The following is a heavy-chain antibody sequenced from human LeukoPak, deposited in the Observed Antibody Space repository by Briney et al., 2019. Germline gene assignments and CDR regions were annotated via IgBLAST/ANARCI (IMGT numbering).Heavy chain of an antibody. CDR3: AKGFGSSPTDAFDI. V-gene: IGHV3-64*01. CDR1: GFTFSRYD. Sequence: PGGSLRLSCAASGFTFSRYDMHWVRQAPGKGLEYVSGVTSNGDRTFYAKSVKGRFTISRDNSKNTLYLQMNSLRAEDTAVYYCAKGFGSSPTDAFDIWGQGTMVTVSS. CDR2: VTSNGDRT. D-gene: IGHD2-15*01. J-gene: IGHJ3*02.